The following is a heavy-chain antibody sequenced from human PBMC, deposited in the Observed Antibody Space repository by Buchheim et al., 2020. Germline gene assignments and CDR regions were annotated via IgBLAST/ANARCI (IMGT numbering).Heavy chain of an antibody. D-gene: IGHD2-8*01. CDR1: GDRVSNSNAA. CDR3: ARGLVLSPSYFGP. V-gene: IGHV6-1*01. Sequence: QLQQSGPGLVKPSQTLSLTCDISGDRVSNSNAAWNWIRQSPSRGLEWLGKTFYRSKWYYEYAMSVKGRISINPDTSKNQFSLHLNSVTPDDTAVYFCARGLVLSPSYFGPWGQGNL. CDR2: TFYRSKWYY. J-gene: IGHJ4*02.